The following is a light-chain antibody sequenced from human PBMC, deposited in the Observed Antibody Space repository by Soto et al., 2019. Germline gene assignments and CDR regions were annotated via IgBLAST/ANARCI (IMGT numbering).Light chain of an antibody. Sequence: DIQMTQSPSSLSASVGDRVTITCRASRAISNFVAWYQQKPGKSPTLLISEASTLQSGVPSRFSGRGSGTDFTLTISTLQPEDFATYFCLNFNGAPYGFGQGTKLAVK. J-gene: IGKJ2*03. V-gene: IGKV1-27*01. CDR2: EAS. CDR1: RAISNF. CDR3: LNFNGAPYG.